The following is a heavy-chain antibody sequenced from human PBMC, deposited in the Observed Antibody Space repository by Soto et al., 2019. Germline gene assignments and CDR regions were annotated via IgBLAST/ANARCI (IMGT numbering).Heavy chain of an antibody. V-gene: IGHV1-69*12. D-gene: IGHD2-15*01. CDR3: ARDTVVVVAATWSYFDY. CDR2: IIPIFGTA. Sequence: QVQLVQSGAEVKKPGSSVKVSCKASGGTFSSYAISWVRQAPGQGLEWMGGIIPIFGTANYAQKFQGRVTITADESTSTAYMELSSLRSEDTAVYYCARDTVVVVAATWSYFDYWGQGTLVTVSS. CDR1: GGTFSSYA. J-gene: IGHJ4*02.